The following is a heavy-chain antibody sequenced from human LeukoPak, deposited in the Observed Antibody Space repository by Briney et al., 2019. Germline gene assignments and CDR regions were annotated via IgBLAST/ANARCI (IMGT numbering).Heavy chain of an antibody. V-gene: IGHV4-34*01. CDR2: INHSGST. CDR3: ARVVASPHYYYMDV. J-gene: IGHJ6*03. Sequence: SETLSLTCAVYGGSFSGYYWSWIRQPPGKGLEWIGEINHSGSTNYNPSLKSRVTISVDTSKNQFSLRLSSVTAADTAVYYCARVVASPHYYYMDVWGKGTTVTVSS. CDR1: GGSFSGYY.